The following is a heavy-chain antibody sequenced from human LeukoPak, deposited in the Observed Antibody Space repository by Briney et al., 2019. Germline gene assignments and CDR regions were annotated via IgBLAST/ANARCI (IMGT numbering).Heavy chain of an antibody. J-gene: IGHJ4*02. CDR2: IYYSGST. CDR1: GFTFNTYA. D-gene: IGHD2-2*01. Sequence: PGGSLRLSCVASGFTFNTYAMSWIRQPPGKGLEWIGYIYYSGSTNYNPSLKSRVTISVDTSKNQFSLKLSSVTAADTAVYYCARHKGYCSSTSCPNCDYWGQGTLVRLL. V-gene: IGHV4-59*08. CDR3: ARHKGYCSSTSCPNCDY.